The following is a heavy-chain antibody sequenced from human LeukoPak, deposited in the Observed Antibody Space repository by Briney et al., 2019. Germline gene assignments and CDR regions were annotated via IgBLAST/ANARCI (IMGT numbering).Heavy chain of an antibody. D-gene: IGHD2-15*01. V-gene: IGHV3-30*02. J-gene: IGHJ6*03. CDR2: IRYDGSNK. Sequence: GGSLRLSCAASGFTFSSYGMHWVRQAPGKGLEWVAFIRYDGSNKYYADPVKGRFTISRDNSKNTLYLQMNSLRAEDTAVYYCARDAPFPSDLLYYYYMDVWGKGTTVTVSS. CDR3: ARDAPFPSDLLYYYYMDV. CDR1: GFTFSSYG.